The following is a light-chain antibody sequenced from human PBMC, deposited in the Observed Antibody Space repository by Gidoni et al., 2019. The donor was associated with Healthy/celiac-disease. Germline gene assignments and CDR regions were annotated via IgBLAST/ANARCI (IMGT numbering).Light chain of an antibody. CDR2: AAS. CDR1: QSISSY. V-gene: IGKV1-39*01. CDR3: QQSDSTPT. Sequence: DIQMTQYPSSLSASVGDRVTITCRASQSISSYLNWYQQKPGKAPKLLIYAASSLQSGVPSRFSGSGSGTDFTLTISSLQPEDFATYYCQQSDSTPTFGQGTKLEIK. J-gene: IGKJ2*01.